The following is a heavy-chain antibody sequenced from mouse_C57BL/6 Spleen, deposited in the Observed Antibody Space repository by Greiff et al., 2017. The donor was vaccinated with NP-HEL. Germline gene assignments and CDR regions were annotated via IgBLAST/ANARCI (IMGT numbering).Heavy chain of an antibody. V-gene: IGHV1-69*01. D-gene: IGHD1-1*01. CDR1: GYTFTSYW. CDR2: IDPSDSYT. CDR3: ARIVLREYYFDY. J-gene: IGHJ2*01. Sequence: QVQLQQPGAELVKPGASVKMSCKASGYTFTSYWMHWVKQRPGQGLEWIGEIDPSDSYTNYNQKFKGKSTLTVDKSSSTAYMQLSSLTSEDSAVYYCARIVLREYYFDYWGQGTTLTVSS.